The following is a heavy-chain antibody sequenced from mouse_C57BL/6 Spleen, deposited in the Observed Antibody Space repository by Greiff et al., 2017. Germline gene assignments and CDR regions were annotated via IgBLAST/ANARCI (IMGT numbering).Heavy chain of an antibody. D-gene: IGHD2-1*01. CDR3: TRRGIYYGNYGDY. V-gene: IGHV1-15*01. CDR2: IDPETGGT. Sequence: VQLQQSGAELVRPGASVTLSCKASGYTFTDYEMHWVKQTPVHGLEWIGAIDPETGGTAYNQKFKGKAILTADKSSSTAYMELRSLTSEDSAVYYCTRRGIYYGNYGDYWGKGTTLTVAS. CDR1: GYTFTDYE. J-gene: IGHJ2*01.